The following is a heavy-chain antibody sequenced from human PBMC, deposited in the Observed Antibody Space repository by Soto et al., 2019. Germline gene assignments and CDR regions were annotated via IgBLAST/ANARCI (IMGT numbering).Heavy chain of an antibody. CDR2: ISYDGSNK. J-gene: IGHJ3*02. V-gene: IGHV3-30-3*01. Sequence: QVQLVESGGGVVQPGRSLRLSCAASGFTFSSYAMHWVRQAPGKGLEWVAVISYDGSNKYYAYSVKGRFTISRDNSKNTLYLQMNSLRAEDTAVYYCARTPSHDYGGNARGAFDIWGQGTMVTVSS. CDR3: ARTPSHDYGGNARGAFDI. D-gene: IGHD4-17*01. CDR1: GFTFSSYA.